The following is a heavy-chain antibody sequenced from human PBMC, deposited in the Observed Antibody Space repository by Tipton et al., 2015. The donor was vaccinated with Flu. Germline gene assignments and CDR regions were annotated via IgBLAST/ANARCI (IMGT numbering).Heavy chain of an antibody. CDR3: AKDMGVGATPGGFQH. CDR2: ISWNSGSI. J-gene: IGHJ1*01. D-gene: IGHD1-26*01. V-gene: IGHV3-9*01. Sequence: QLVQSGGGLVQPGRSLRLSCAASGFTFDDYAMHWVRQAPGKGLEWVSGISWNSGSIGYADSVKGRFTISRDNAKNSLYLQMNSLRAEDTALYYCAKDMGVGATPGGFQHWGQGTLVTVSS. CDR1: GFTFDDYA.